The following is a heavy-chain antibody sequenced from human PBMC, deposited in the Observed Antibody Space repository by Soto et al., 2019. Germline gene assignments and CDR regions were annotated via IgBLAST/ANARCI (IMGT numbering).Heavy chain of an antibody. D-gene: IGHD3-22*01. CDR3: ARGRGYYDTTYFDY. Sequence: SETLSLTCAVSGYSISSGYYWGWIRQPPGKGLEWIGSIYHSGSTNYNPSLKSRVTISVDTSKNQFSLKVNSVTAADTAVFFCARGRGYYDTTYFDYWGQGTLVTVSS. CDR2: IYHSGST. V-gene: IGHV4-38-2*01. J-gene: IGHJ4*02. CDR1: GYSISSGYY.